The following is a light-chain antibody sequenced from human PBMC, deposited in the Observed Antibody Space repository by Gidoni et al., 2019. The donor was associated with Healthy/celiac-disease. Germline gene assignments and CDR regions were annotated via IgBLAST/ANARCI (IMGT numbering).Light chain of an antibody. CDR3: QQYGSSALT. Sequence: EIVLTQSPGTLSLSPGERATLSCRASQSVSSSYLAWYQQKPGKAPRLLSYGASSRATGIPDRFSGSGSGTDFTLTISRLEPEDFAVYYCQQYGSSALTCXGXTKVEIK. CDR2: GAS. J-gene: IGKJ4*01. CDR1: QSVSSSY. V-gene: IGKV3-20*01.